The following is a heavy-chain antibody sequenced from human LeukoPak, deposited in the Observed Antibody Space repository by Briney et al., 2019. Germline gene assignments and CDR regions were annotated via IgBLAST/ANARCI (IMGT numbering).Heavy chain of an antibody. V-gene: IGHV1-46*01. D-gene: IGHD1-26*01. J-gene: IGHJ4*02. CDR3: AIDSLGATEYYFDY. CDR1: GYTFTSYY. Sequence: ASVKVSCKASGYTFTSYYMHWVRQAPGQGLEWMGIINPSGGSTSYAQKFQGRVTITADESTSTAYMELSSLRSEDTAVYYCAIDSLGATEYYFDYWGQGTLVTVSS. CDR2: INPSGGST.